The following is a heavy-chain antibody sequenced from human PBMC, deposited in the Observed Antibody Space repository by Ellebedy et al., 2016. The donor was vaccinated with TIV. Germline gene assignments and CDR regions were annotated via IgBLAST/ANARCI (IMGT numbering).Heavy chain of an antibody. CDR3: TYGINSDAFDI. D-gene: IGHD3-10*01. CDR2: IYSSGST. J-gene: IGHJ3*02. V-gene: IGHV4-61*03. CDR1: GDSVSRRSYY. Sequence: SETLSLTXTVSGDSVSRRSYYWSWIRQSPGKGLEWIGYIYSSGSTKCNPSLKSRLTISVDTSKKHFSLKLNSATAADTAVYYCTYGINSDAFDIWGHGTLVTVSS.